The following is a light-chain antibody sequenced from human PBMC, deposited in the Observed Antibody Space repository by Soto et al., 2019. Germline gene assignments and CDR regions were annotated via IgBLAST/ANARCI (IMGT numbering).Light chain of an antibody. J-gene: IGLJ2*01. Sequence: QSVLTQPPSASETPGQRVTISCSGSTSNIGRNTVNWYQQLPGTAPKLLFYFNNQRPSGVPDRFSGSKSGTSASLAISGLQSEDEADYYCAAWDDSLNAVVFGGGTKLTVL. CDR3: AAWDDSLNAVV. V-gene: IGLV1-44*01. CDR2: FNN. CDR1: TSNIGRNT.